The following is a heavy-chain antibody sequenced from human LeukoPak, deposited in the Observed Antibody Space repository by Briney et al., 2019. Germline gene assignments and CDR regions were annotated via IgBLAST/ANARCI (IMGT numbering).Heavy chain of an antibody. CDR2: MNPNSGNT. V-gene: IGHV1-8*03. Sequence: ASVKVSCKASGYTCTSYDINWVRQATGQGLEWMGWMNPNSGNTGYAQKFKGRVTITRNTSISTASMELSSLRSEDTAVYYCARVAWIGVRWFDPWGQGTLVTVSS. J-gene: IGHJ5*02. D-gene: IGHD5-12*01. CDR3: ARVAWIGVRWFDP. CDR1: GYTCTSYD.